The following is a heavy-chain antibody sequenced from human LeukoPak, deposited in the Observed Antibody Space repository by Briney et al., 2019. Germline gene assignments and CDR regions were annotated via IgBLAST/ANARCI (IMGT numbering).Heavy chain of an antibody. CDR3: AKDHYWSIDY. Sequence: GGSLRLSCAASGFDFSSNWMHWVRHAPGQGLVWVSRIKGDGISTNYADPVRGRFTISRDIAKNTLYLQMNSLRAEDTGVYYCAKDHYWSIDYWGRGTLVTVSS. J-gene: IGHJ4*02. CDR1: GFDFSSNW. V-gene: IGHV3-74*01. D-gene: IGHD3-3*01. CDR2: IKGDGIST.